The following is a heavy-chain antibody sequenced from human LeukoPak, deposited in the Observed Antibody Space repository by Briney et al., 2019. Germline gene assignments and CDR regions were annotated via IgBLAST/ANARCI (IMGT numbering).Heavy chain of an antibody. Sequence: SQTLSLTCAISGDSVSSNSAAWNWIRQSPSRGLEWLGRTYYRSKWYNDYAVSVKSRTTINPDTSKNQFSLQLNSVTPEDTAVYYCARGRLGRWHTFNYYYYYYMDVWGKGTTVTVSS. CDR2: TYYRSKWYN. V-gene: IGHV6-1*01. J-gene: IGHJ6*03. D-gene: IGHD4-23*01. CDR3: ARGRLGRWHTFNYYYYYYMDV. CDR1: GDSVSSNSAA.